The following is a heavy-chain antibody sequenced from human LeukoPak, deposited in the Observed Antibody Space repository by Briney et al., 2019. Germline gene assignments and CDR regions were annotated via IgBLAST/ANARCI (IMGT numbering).Heavy chain of an antibody. CDR1: GFTFSSYS. CDR2: ISSSSYI. CDR3: ARDLATVTTAAFDI. Sequence: GGSLRLSCAASGFTFSSYSMNWVRQAPGKGLEWVSSISSSSYIYYADSVKGRFTISRDNAKNSLYLQMNSLRAEDTAVYYCARDLATVTTAAFDIWGQGTMVTVSS. J-gene: IGHJ3*02. V-gene: IGHV3-21*01. D-gene: IGHD4-11*01.